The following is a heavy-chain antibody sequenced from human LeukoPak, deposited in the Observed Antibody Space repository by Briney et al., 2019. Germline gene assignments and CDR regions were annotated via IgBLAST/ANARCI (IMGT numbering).Heavy chain of an antibody. D-gene: IGHD5-24*01. CDR2: INPSSGGT. J-gene: IGHJ4*02. V-gene: IGHV1-2*02. CDR1: GYTFTGYY. Sequence: ASVKVSCMASGYTFTGYYMHWMRQAPGQGLEWMGWINPSSGGTNYAQKFQGRVTMTRGTSISTAYMEMSRLRSDDTAVYYCARAVATIDYWGQGTLVTVSS. CDR3: ARAVATIDY.